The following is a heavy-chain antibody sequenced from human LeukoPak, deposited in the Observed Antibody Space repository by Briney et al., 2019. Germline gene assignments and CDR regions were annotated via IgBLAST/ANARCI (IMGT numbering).Heavy chain of an antibody. Sequence: GESLKISCRGSGYRFTRYWIAWVRQMPGKGLQWMGIIDPGDSETRYSPSFQGQVTITADKSISTAYLQWSSLKASDTAMYYCARLNDGFDIWGQGAMVIVSS. CDR2: IDPGDSET. CDR1: GYRFTRYW. J-gene: IGHJ3*02. V-gene: IGHV5-51*01. CDR3: ARLNDGFDI.